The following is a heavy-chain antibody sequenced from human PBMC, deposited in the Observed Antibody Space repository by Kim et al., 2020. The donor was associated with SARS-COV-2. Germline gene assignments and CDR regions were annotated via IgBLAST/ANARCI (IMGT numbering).Heavy chain of an antibody. D-gene: IGHD1-26*01. CDR3: TTDWVGATNYFDY. Sequence: YAAPVKGRFTISRDDSKNTLYLQMNSLKTEDTAVYYCTTDWVGATNYFDYWGQGTLVTVSS. V-gene: IGHV3-15*01. J-gene: IGHJ4*02.